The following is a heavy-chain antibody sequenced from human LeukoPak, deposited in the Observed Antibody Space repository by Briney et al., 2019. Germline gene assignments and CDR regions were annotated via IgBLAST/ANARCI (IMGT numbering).Heavy chain of an antibody. CDR3: ATGFCPTY. Sequence: GGSLRLSRAASGLTFGDYWMTWVRQAPGKGLEWVATIKKDGSETYYVDSVRGRFTISRDNSKKSFYLQMNNLRAEDTAMYYCATGFCPTYWGQGTLVTVSS. CDR2: IKKDGSET. CDR1: GLTFGDYW. D-gene: IGHD3-3*01. V-gene: IGHV3-7*01. J-gene: IGHJ4*02.